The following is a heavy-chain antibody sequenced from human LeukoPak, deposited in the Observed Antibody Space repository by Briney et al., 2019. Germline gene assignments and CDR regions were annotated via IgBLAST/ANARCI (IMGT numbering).Heavy chain of an antibody. D-gene: IGHD6-19*01. J-gene: IGHJ4*02. CDR1: GFTFSSYA. CDR2: ITGGARTT. V-gene: IGHV3-23*01. CDR3: AKDTPLTAYGSGWSTNAFDY. Sequence: GGSLRLSCAGSGFTFSSYAMSWVRQAPGKGLEWVSTITGGARTTYYADSVKGRFTISKDNSKNTVFLQMNSLRAEDTAVYYCAKDTPLTAYGSGWSTNAFDYWGQGTLVTVSS.